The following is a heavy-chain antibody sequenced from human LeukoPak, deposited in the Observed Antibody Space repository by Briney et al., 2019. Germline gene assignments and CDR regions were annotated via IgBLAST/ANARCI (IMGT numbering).Heavy chain of an antibody. CDR3: ATLPDIMIPFGTVTSSLDS. Sequence: PSETLSLTCALSGGSFSNYYWAWIRQSPGRGLEWIGEIIQTGGTDYNPSLGSRVNISIDTYTHRLPLHLPSLPAAHNGTYYCATLPDIMIPFGTVTSSLDSSGPGALVTASS. J-gene: IGHJ4*02. CDR1: GGSFSNYY. D-gene: IGHD3-16*01. CDR2: IIQTGGT. V-gene: IGHV4-34*12.